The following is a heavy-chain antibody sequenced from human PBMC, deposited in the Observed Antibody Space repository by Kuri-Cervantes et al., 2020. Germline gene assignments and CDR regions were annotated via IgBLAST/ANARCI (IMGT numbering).Heavy chain of an antibody. D-gene: IGHD4-11*01. CDR3: ARDDYSNQFDY. Sequence: GGSLRLSCAASGFTVSSNYMSWVRQAPGKGLEWVSVIYSCGSTYYADSVKGRFTISRDNAKNSLYLQMNSLRAEDTTVYYCARDDYSNQFDYWGQGTLVTVSS. V-gene: IGHV3-66*03. J-gene: IGHJ4*02. CDR2: IYSCGST. CDR1: GFTVSSNY.